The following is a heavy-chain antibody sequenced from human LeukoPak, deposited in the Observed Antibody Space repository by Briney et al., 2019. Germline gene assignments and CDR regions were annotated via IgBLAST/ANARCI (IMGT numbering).Heavy chain of an antibody. CDR2: ISGSGDRT. Sequence: GGSLRLSCIASGFTFSNYGMSWVRQAPGKGLEWVSIISGSGDRTLHADSVKGRFTVSRDNSKNTVYLQMNSLRAEDTAVYYCAKDLRNIRTLVDLQMIWGQGTLVIVSS. CDR3: AKDLRNIRTLVDLQMI. CDR1: GFTFSNYG. D-gene: IGHD2-8*02. V-gene: IGHV3-23*01. J-gene: IGHJ3*02.